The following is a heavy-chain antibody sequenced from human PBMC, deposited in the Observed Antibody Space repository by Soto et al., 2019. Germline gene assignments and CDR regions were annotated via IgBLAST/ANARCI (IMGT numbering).Heavy chain of an antibody. D-gene: IGHD2-21*02. J-gene: IGHJ4*02. Sequence: QVQLMQSGAEVKKPGASVKVSCKASGDTFTDYYIHWVRQAPGQGLEWMGTVNPSGGHTTYAQHFLCRVTMTRDTSTSTLVRERTSLTSEDTAVYYCARGGHVVVVTAALDYWGQGTLVTVSS. CDR1: GDTFTDYY. CDR3: ARGGHVVVVTAALDY. CDR2: VNPSGGHT. V-gene: IGHV1-46*01.